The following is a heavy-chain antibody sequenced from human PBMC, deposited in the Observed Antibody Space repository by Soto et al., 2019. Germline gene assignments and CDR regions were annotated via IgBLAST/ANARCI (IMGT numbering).Heavy chain of an antibody. CDR3: AAGVVVPAANGEFDP. V-gene: IGHV1-58*01. Sequence: SVKVSCKASGFTFTSSAVQWVRQARGQRLEWIGWIVVGSGNTNYAQKFQERVTITRDMSTSTAYMELSSLRSEVTAVYYCAAGVVVPAANGEFDPWGQGTLVTVS. CDR2: IVVGSGNT. J-gene: IGHJ5*02. D-gene: IGHD2-2*01. CDR1: GFTFTSSA.